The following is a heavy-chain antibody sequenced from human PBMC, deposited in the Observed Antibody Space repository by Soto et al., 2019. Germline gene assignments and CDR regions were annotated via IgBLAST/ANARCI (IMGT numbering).Heavy chain of an antibody. J-gene: IGHJ6*02. CDR3: ARHVTVRGVYYYYGMDV. V-gene: IGHV4-39*01. CDR1: GGSLSSNIYY. Sequence: PSETLSLTCTVSGGSLSSNIYYWGWIRQPPGKGLEWIGNIHYSGSTYYNPSLKSRVTISVDTSKNQFSLKLSSVTAADTAVYYCARHVTVRGVYYYYGMDVWGQGTTVTVSS. CDR2: IHYSGST. D-gene: IGHD3-10*01.